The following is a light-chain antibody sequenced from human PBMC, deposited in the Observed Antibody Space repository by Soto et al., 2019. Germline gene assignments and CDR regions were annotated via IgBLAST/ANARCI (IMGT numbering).Light chain of an antibody. V-gene: IGLV2-23*01. Sequence: QSALTQPASVSGSPGQSINISCTGTSTDVGSYDLVSWYQLHPGKAPKLVIYEANKRPSGISNCFSVSKSGNTASLTISGLQAEDEAHYYCCSYARGRIWVFGGGTKLTVL. CDR2: EAN. CDR3: CSYARGRIWV. CDR1: STDVGSYDL. J-gene: IGLJ3*02.